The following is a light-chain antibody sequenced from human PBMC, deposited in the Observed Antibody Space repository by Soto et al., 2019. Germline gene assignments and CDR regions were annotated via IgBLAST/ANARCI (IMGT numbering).Light chain of an antibody. Sequence: DIPMTQSPSTLSASVGDRVTITCRASQSISSWLAWYQQKPGKAPKVLIYDASSLESGVPSRFSGGGSGTEFTHSISSLQPDDFATQYCQQYNSYSSFTFGQGTKLEIK. CDR3: QQYNSYSSFT. CDR1: QSISSW. V-gene: IGKV1-5*01. J-gene: IGKJ2*01. CDR2: DAS.